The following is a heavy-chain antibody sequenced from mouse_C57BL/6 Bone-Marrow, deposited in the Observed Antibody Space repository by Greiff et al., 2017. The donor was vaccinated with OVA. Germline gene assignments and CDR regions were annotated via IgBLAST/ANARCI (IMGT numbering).Heavy chain of an antibody. J-gene: IGHJ3*01. V-gene: IGHV1-9*01. CDR1: GYTFTGSW. D-gene: IGHD2-3*01. CDR2: ILPGSGST. Sequence: QVQLKESGAELMKPGASVKLSCKATGYTFTGSWIEWVKQRPGHGLEWIGEILPGSGSTNYKEKFKGKATFTADTSSNTAYMQLSSLTTEDSAIDYCTYDAYRGWFAYWGQGTLVTVSA. CDR3: TYDAYRGWFAY.